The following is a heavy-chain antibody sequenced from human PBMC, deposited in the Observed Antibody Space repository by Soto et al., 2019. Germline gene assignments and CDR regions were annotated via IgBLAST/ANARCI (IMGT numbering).Heavy chain of an antibody. CDR2: IWYDGSEQ. J-gene: IGHJ2*01. D-gene: IGHD1-26*01. V-gene: IGHV3-33*06. Sequence: QVQLVESGGGVAQPGRSLRLSCTASGFSFRRTAIHWVRQTPDKGLEWVAIIWYDGSEQYYADSVKGRFTISRDNSKNTFHLPMNSLSVDVTAVYYCVNDWGTSGDGLLTEFLDVWGRGTQVTVSS. CDR1: GFSFRRTA. CDR3: VNDWGTSGDGLLTEFLDV.